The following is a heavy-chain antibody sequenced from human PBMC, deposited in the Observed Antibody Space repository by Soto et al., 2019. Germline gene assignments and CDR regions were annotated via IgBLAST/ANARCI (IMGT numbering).Heavy chain of an antibody. D-gene: IGHD6-6*01. CDR3: AMTIEYSSSQYYYGMDV. V-gene: IGHV5-10-1*01. Sequence: GESLKISCKGSGYSFTSYWISWVRQMPGKGLEWMERIDPSDSYTNYSPSFQGHVTISADKSISTAYLQWSSLKASDTAMYYCAMTIEYSSSQYYYGMDVWGQGTTVTVSS. J-gene: IGHJ6*02. CDR1: GYSFTSYW. CDR2: IDPSDSYT.